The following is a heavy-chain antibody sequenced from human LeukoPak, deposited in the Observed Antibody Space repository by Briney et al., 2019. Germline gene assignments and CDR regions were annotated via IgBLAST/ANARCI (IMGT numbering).Heavy chain of an antibody. Sequence: GGSLRLSCAASGFTFSSYAMSWVRQAPGTGLEWVSAISGGGGSAYYADSVKGRFTISRDNSRNTLFLQMNSLRAEDTAIYYCAKDRTVGASYWYFDLWGRGTLVTVSS. V-gene: IGHV3-23*01. D-gene: IGHD1-26*01. CDR2: ISGGGGSA. CDR1: GFTFSSYA. J-gene: IGHJ2*01. CDR3: AKDRTVGASYWYFDL.